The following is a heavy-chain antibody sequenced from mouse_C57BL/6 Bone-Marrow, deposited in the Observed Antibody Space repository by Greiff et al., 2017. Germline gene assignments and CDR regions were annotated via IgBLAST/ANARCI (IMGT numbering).Heavy chain of an antibody. CDR3: AREGYDYPSWFAY. CDR1: GYTFTSYW. CDR2: IYPGSGRT. D-gene: IGHD2-4*01. V-gene: IGHV1-55*01. J-gene: IGHJ3*01. Sequence: VQLQQPGAELVKPGASVKMSCKASGYTFTSYWITWVKQRPGHGLEWIGDIYPGSGRTNYNEKFKSKATLTVDTSSSTAYMQLSSLTSEDAAVYYCAREGYDYPSWFAYWGQGTLVTVSA.